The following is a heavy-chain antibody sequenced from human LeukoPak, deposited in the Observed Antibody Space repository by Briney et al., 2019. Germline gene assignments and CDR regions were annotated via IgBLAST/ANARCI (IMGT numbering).Heavy chain of an antibody. CDR2: INPKSGAT. CDR1: GYSFTGNF. V-gene: IGHV1-2*06. CDR3: ARYNFHFDS. D-gene: IGHD1-20*01. Sequence: GALVKVSCKASGYSFTGNFIHWVRQAPGQGLEWVGRINPKSGATDYPQKFQGRVIMTRDTSISTAYMELSRLKSDDTAVYYCARYNFHFDSWGQGALVTVSS. J-gene: IGHJ4*02.